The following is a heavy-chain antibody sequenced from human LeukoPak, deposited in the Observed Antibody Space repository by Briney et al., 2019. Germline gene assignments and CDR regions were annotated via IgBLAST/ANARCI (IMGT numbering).Heavy chain of an antibody. V-gene: IGHV3-21*01. CDR2: ISSSSSYI. CDR3: ARVKYYYGSGSLTTSYYFDY. J-gene: IGHJ4*02. D-gene: IGHD3-10*01. CDR1: GFTFSSYS. Sequence: PGGSLRLSCAASGFTFSSYSMNWVRQAPGKGLEWVSSISSSSSYIYYADSVKGRFTISRDNAMNSLYLQMNSLRAEDTAVYYCARVKYYYGSGSLTTSYYFDYWGQGTLVTVSS.